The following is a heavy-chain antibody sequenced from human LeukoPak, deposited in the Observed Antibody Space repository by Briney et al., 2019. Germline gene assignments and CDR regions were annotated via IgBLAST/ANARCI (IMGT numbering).Heavy chain of an antibody. V-gene: IGHV5-51*01. Sequence: GESLKISCKGSGYRFTSYWIGWVRQMPGKGLEWMGIIYPGDSDTRYSPSFQGQVTISADKSISTAYLQWSSLKASDTAMYYCARLDSSGYYFYEYFDYWGQGTLATVSS. D-gene: IGHD3-22*01. CDR3: ARLDSSGYYFYEYFDY. J-gene: IGHJ4*02. CDR2: IYPGDSDT. CDR1: GYRFTSYW.